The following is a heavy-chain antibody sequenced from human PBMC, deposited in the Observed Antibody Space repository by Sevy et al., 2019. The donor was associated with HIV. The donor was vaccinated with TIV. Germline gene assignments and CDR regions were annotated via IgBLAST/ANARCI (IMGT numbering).Heavy chain of an antibody. CDR3: VRGSITGYASDY. J-gene: IGHJ4*02. CDR2: INSDGSTT. V-gene: IGHV3-74*01. Sequence: GESLKISCAASGFTFSRHWMHWVRQAPGKGLVWVSRINSDGSTTSYADSVKGRFTISRDNAKNTLYLQMNSLRAEDTAVYYCVRGSITGYASDYWGQGTLVTVSS. CDR1: GFTFSRHW. D-gene: IGHD5-12*01.